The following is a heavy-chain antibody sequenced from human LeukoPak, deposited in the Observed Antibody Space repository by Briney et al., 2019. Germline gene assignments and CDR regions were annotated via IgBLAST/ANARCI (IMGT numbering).Heavy chain of an antibody. J-gene: IGHJ5*02. D-gene: IGHD3-10*01. Sequence: SETLSLTCTVSGGSISGHYWSWIRQPPGKGLEWIGYIYYSGSTNYNPSLKSRVTISVDTSKNQFSLKLSSVTAADTAVYYCARDHYGSGSYYKRTWGQGTLVTVSS. CDR1: GGSISGHY. V-gene: IGHV4-59*11. CDR3: ARDHYGSGSYYKRT. CDR2: IYYSGST.